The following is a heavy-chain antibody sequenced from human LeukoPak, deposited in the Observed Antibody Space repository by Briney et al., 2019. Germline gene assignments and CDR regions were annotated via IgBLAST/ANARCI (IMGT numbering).Heavy chain of an antibody. V-gene: IGHV3-33*01. CDR3: ARTYCSGGSCYPIDY. Sequence: AGGSLRLSCAASGFTFSSYGMHWVRQAPGKGLEWGAVIWYDGSNKYYADSVKGRFTISRDNSKNTLYLQMNSLRAEDTAVYYCARTYCSGGSCYPIDYWGQGTLVTVSS. CDR1: GFTFSSYG. D-gene: IGHD2-15*01. CDR2: IWYDGSNK. J-gene: IGHJ4*02.